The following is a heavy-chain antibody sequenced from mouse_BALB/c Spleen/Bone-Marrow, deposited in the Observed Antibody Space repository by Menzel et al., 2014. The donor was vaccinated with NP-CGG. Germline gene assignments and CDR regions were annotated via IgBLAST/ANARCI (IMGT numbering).Heavy chain of an antibody. D-gene: IGHD2-10*02. CDR3: AREEYGRGFAY. V-gene: IGHV1S135*01. J-gene: IGHJ3*01. CDR2: IDPYNAGT. CDR1: GYAFTSYN. Sequence: LVESGPELVKPGASVKVSCKASGYAFTSYNMYWVKQSHGKSLEWIGYIDPYNAGTSYTPKFKGKATLTVDKSSSTAYMHLNSLTSEDSAVYSCAREEYGRGFAYWGQGTLVTVSA.